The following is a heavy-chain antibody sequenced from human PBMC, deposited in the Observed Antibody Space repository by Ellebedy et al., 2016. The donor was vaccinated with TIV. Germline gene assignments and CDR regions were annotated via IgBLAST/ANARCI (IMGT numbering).Heavy chain of an antibody. CDR3: AKWERIHIYFDY. J-gene: IGHJ4*02. Sequence: LSLTCAASGFTFSSNYMSWVRQAPGKGLEWVSVIYSGVSTYYADSVKGRFTISRDNSKNTLYLQMNSLRAEDTAVYYCAKWERIHIYFDYWGQGTLVTVSS. D-gene: IGHD1-26*01. V-gene: IGHV3-66*01. CDR2: IYSGVST. CDR1: GFTFSSNY.